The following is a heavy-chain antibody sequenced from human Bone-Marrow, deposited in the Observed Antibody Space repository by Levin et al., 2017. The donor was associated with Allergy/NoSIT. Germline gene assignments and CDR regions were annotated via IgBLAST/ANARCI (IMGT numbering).Heavy chain of an antibody. CDR1: GGYIRSFY. V-gene: IGHV4-59*01. CDR2: IYSGGTT. Sequence: PSETLSLTCTVSGGYIRSFYWSWIRQPPGKGLEWVGYIYSGGTTDYNPSFRNRATISITTSKSQVSLTVTSVTPADTAVYYCARGTPIMTSTLRAFDIWGQGTMVTVSA. J-gene: IGHJ3*02. CDR3: ARGTPIMTSTLRAFDI. D-gene: IGHD3-16*01.